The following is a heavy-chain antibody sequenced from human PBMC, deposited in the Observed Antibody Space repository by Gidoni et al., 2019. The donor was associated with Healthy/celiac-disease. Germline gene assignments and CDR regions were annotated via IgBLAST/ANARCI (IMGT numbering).Heavy chain of an antibody. Sequence: EVQLVESGGGLVKPGGSLRLSCAASGFTFSSYSMNWVRQAPGKGLEWVSSISSSSSDIYYADSVKGRFTISRDNAKNSLYLQMNSLRAEDTAVYYCARAAGYDYVWGSSGDYWGQGTLVTVSS. CDR2: ISSSSSDI. V-gene: IGHV3-21*01. CDR3: ARAAGYDYVWGSSGDY. CDR1: GFTFSSYS. J-gene: IGHJ4*02. D-gene: IGHD3-16*01.